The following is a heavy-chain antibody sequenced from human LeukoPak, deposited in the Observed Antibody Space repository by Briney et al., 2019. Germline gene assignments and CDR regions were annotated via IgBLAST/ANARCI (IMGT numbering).Heavy chain of an antibody. CDR3: ARGPPNWGYDY. V-gene: IGHV3-30*03. CDR2: ISYDGSNK. CDR1: GFTFSSYG. J-gene: IGHJ4*02. D-gene: IGHD7-27*01. Sequence: GGSLRLSCAVSGFTFSSYGMHWVRQAPGKGLEWVAVISYDGSNKYYADSVKGRFTISRDNSKNTLYLQMNSLRAEDTAVYYCARGPPNWGYDYWGPGTLVTVSS.